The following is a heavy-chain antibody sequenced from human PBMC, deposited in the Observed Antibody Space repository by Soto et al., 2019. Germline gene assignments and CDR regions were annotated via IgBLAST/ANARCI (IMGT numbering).Heavy chain of an antibody. CDR3: ARVTDDRRTDY. CDR1: GFTFSMYA. V-gene: IGHV3-23*01. CDR2: ITGSGRST. D-gene: IGHD3-9*01. Sequence: VQLLESGGGLVQPGGSVRLSCAACGFTFSMYAMTWLRQAPGKGLKWVSVITGSGRSTYYTDSVRGRFTISRDNSKDMVSLQMNSLRAEDTAVYYCARVTDDRRTDYWGQGTLVTVSS. J-gene: IGHJ4*02.